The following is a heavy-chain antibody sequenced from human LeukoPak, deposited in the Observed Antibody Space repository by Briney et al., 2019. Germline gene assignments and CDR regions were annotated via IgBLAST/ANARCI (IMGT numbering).Heavy chain of an antibody. D-gene: IGHD5-18*01. Sequence: GASVKVSCKASGYTFTGYYMHWVRQAPGQGLEWMGRINPNSGGTNYAQKFQGRVTMTRDTSISTAYMELSRLRSDDTAVYYCARGYSYGFRGYFDYWGQGTLVTVSS. CDR2: INPNSGGT. CDR3: ARGYSYGFRGYFDY. J-gene: IGHJ4*02. V-gene: IGHV1-2*06. CDR1: GYTFTGYY.